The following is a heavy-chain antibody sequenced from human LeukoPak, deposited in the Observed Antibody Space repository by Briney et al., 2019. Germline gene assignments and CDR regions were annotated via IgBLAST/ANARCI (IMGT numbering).Heavy chain of an antibody. CDR2: IGTAGDT. CDR1: GFTFSSYD. V-gene: IGHV3-13*01. CDR3: ARGKDSYDSSGYYYGY. J-gene: IGHJ4*02. Sequence: GGSLRLSCAASGFTFSSYDMHWVRQATGKGLEWVSAIGTAGDTYYPGSVKGRFTISRENAKNSLYLQMNSLRAGDTAVYYCARGKDSYDSSGYYYGYWGQGTLVTVSS. D-gene: IGHD3-22*01.